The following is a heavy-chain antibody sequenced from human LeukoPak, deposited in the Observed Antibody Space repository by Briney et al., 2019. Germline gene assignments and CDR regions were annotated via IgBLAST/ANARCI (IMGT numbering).Heavy chain of an antibody. CDR2: IYYSGST. V-gene: IGHV4-30-4*01. Sequence: SETLSLTCTVSGGSLSSGDYYWSWIRQPPGKGLEGIGYIYYSGSTYYNPSLKSRVTISVDTSKNQFSLKLSSVTAADTTVYYCARAGYCSGGSCFRELNWFDPWGQGTLVTVSS. CDR1: GGSLSSGDYY. J-gene: IGHJ5*02. D-gene: IGHD2-15*01. CDR3: ARAGYCSGGSCFRELNWFDP.